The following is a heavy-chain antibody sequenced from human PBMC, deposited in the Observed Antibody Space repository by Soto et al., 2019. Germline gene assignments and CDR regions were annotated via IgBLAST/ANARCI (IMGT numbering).Heavy chain of an antibody. D-gene: IGHD6-19*01. J-gene: IGHJ3*02. CDR2: INHSGST. CDR1: GGSFSGYY. V-gene: IGHV4-34*01. Sequence: PSETLSLTCAVYGGSFSGYYWSWIRQPPGKGLEWIGEINHSGSTNYNPSLKSRVTISVDTSKNQFSLKLSSVTAADTAVYYCARARSSPVAALRGDAFDIWGQGTMVTVSS. CDR3: ARARSSPVAALRGDAFDI.